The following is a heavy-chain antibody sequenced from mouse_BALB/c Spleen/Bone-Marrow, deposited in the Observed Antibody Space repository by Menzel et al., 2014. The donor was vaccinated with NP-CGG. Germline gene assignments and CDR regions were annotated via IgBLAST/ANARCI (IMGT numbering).Heavy chain of an antibody. CDR3: ARDDYRYDGWYFDV. CDR2: IRNKANGYTT. J-gene: IGHJ1*01. V-gene: IGHV7-3*02. Sequence: EVMLVESGGGLVQPGGSLRLSCATSGFTFTDXYMSWVRQPPGKALEWLGFIRNKANGYTTEYSASVKCRFTISRDNSQIILYLQMNTLRAEDSATYYCARDDYRYDGWYFDVWGVEATVTVSS. D-gene: IGHD2-14*01. CDR1: GFTFTDXY.